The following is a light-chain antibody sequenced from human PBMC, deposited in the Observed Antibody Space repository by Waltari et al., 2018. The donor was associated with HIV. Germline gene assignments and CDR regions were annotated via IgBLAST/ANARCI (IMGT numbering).Light chain of an antibody. J-gene: IGLJ2*01. CDR3: QVWDTNSDHRV. V-gene: IGLV3-21*02. CDR1: NIGNRR. Sequence: SSVLPQTPSVSVAPGQTARITCGGDNIGNRRVHCYQQKPGQAPVLVVYDDIDRPSGIPERFSGSRSGNPATLTISRVEVGDEDDYYCQVWDTNSDHRVFGGGTKLTVL. CDR2: DDI.